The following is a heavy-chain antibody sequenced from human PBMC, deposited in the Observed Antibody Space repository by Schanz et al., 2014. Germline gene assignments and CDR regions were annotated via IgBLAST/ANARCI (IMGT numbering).Heavy chain of an antibody. J-gene: IGHJ4*02. D-gene: IGHD5-12*01. CDR3: AKDMARGGYNWVFDS. V-gene: IGHV3-30*02. CDR2: IEYDEKNE. Sequence: QVQLVESGGGVAQPGGSLRLSCAASGFSFSGYGMHWVRQAPGKGPEWVAFIEYDEKNEYYADSVKGRFTFSRDNSKNTLYLQMNSLRAEDTAIYYCAKDMARGGYNWVFDSWGQGTLVTVSS. CDR1: GFSFSGYG.